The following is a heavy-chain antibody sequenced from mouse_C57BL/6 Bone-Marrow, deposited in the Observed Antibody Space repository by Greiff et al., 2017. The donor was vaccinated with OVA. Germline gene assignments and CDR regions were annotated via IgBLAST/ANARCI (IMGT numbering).Heavy chain of an antibody. CDR3: SSDWDYYARDY. D-gene: IGHD4-1*01. V-gene: IGHV1-26*01. J-gene: IGHJ4*01. CDR1: GYTFTDYY. Sequence: VQLQQSGPELVKPGASVKISCKASGYTFTDYYMNWVKQSHGKSLEWIGDINPNNGGTSYNQKFKGKATLTVAKSSSTAYMELRSLTAEDSAVYYCSSDWDYYARDYWGQGTAVTVSS. CDR2: INPNNGGT.